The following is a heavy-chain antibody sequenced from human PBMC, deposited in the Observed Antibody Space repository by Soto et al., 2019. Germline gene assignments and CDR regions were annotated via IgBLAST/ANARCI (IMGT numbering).Heavy chain of an antibody. J-gene: IGHJ6*02. CDR3: ARAKAVAGSYYYGMDV. D-gene: IGHD6-19*01. CDR1: GFTFSSYS. CDR2: ISSSSSYI. Sequence: PGGSLRLSCAASGFTFSSYSMNWVRQAPGKGLEWVSSISSSSSYIYYADSVRGRFTISRDNAKNSLYLQMNSLRAEDTAVYYCARAKAVAGSYYYGMDVWGQATTVTVSS. V-gene: IGHV3-21*01.